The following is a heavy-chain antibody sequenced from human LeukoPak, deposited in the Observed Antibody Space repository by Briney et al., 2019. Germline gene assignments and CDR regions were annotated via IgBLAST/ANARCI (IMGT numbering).Heavy chain of an antibody. CDR3: ARYGMAAEGIWWFDP. CDR1: GGSLNGYY. J-gene: IGHJ5*02. Sequence: PSETLSLTCAVYGGSLNGYYWSWIRQPPGKRLEWIGEIDHSGSTQNNPSLKSRVTISLDTSKKQFSLKLTSLTAADTAFYYCARYGMAAEGIWWFDPWGQGTLVTVSS. V-gene: IGHV4-34*01. D-gene: IGHD6-13*01. CDR2: IDHSGST.